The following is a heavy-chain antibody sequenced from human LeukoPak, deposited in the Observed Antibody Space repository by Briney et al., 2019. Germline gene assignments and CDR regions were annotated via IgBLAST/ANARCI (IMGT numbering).Heavy chain of an antibody. J-gene: IGHJ4*02. Sequence: ASVKVSCKASGYTFPSYFMHWVRQAPGQGLEWMGIINPTGGSTTYAQKFQGRVTMTRDTSTSTVYMELSSLRSDDTAVYYCARMGIGTDYWGQGTLVTVSS. D-gene: IGHD7-27*01. CDR3: ARMGIGTDY. V-gene: IGHV1-46*01. CDR1: GYTFPSYF. CDR2: INPTGGST.